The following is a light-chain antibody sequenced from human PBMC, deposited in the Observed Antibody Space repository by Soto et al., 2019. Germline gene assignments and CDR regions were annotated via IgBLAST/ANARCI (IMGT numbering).Light chain of an antibody. J-gene: IGKJ2*01. Sequence: IVLTQSPGTLSLSPGERATLSCRASQSVSSPSIAWYQQNPGQAPRLLLYGASSRATGIPDRFSGSGSGTDVTLTISRLEPEDFAVYFWQQYGRSPPFTFGQGTKVEIK. CDR1: QSVSSPS. CDR3: QQYGRSPPFT. V-gene: IGKV3-20*01. CDR2: GAS.